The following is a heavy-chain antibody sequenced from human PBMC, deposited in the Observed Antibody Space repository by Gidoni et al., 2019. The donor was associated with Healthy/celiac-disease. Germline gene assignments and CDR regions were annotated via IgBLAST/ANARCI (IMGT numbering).Heavy chain of an antibody. D-gene: IGHD4-17*01. CDR1: GGSISSGDYY. CDR3: AREAPDYGDYRFSYYFDY. CDR2: IYYSGST. Sequence: QVQLQESGPGLVKPSQTLSLTCTVSGGSISSGDYYWSWIRQPPGKGLEWIGYIYYSGSTYYNPSLKSRVTISVDTSKNQFSLKLSSVTAADTAVYYCAREAPDYGDYRFSYYFDYWGQGTLVTVSS. V-gene: IGHV4-30-4*01. J-gene: IGHJ4*02.